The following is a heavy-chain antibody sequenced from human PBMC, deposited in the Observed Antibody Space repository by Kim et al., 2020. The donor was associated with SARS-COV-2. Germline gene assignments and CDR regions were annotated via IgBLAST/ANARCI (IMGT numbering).Heavy chain of an antibody. CDR2: IYYSGST. J-gene: IGHJ4*02. CDR3: ARRDDVREYYDYVWGSYRYGYFDY. Sequence: SETLSLTCTVSGGSISSSSYYWGWIRQPPGKGLEWIGSIYYSGSTYYNPSLKSRVTISVDTSKNQFSLKLSSVTAADTAVYYCARRDDVREYYDYVWGSYRYGYFDYWGQGTLVTVSS. D-gene: IGHD3-16*02. CDR1: GGSISSSSYY. V-gene: IGHV4-39*01.